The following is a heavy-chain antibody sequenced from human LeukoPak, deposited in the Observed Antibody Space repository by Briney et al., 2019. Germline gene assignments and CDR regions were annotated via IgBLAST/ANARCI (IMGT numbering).Heavy chain of an antibody. Sequence: GASVKVSCKASGCTFTSYGISWVRQAPGQGLEWMGWISAYNGNTNYAQKLQGRVTMTTDTSTSTAYMELRSLRSDDTAVYYCARVRPTTYSSGYYYVDYWGQGTLVTVSS. V-gene: IGHV1-18*01. CDR3: ARVRPTTYSSGYYYVDY. J-gene: IGHJ4*02. CDR2: ISAYNGNT. D-gene: IGHD3-22*01. CDR1: GCTFTSYG.